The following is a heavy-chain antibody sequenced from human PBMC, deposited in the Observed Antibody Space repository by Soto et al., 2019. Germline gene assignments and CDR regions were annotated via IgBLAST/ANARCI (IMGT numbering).Heavy chain of an antibody. CDR2: INHSGGT. D-gene: IGHD3-10*01. J-gene: IGHJ4*02. CDR3: ARLWSSNEGSS. V-gene: IGHV4-34*01. CDR1: GGSFRGYY. Sequence: SETLSLTCAVHGGSFRGYYWSWIRQPPGKVLEWIGEINHSGGTNYNPSLKCRVSISVDASKNQFSLQLTSVTAADTAVYYCARLWSSNEGSSWGQGTLVTVSS.